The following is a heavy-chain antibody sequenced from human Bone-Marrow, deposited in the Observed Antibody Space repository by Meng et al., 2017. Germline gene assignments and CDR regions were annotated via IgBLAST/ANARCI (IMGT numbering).Heavy chain of an antibody. CDR3: ARARGIAVAEPWDY. Sequence: SGTGLVKTSGTLSLTCAVSGGSISSSHWGSLVRQPPGKGLEWIGEIYHSGSTNYNPSLKSRVTISVDKSKNQFSLKLSSVTAADTAVYYCARARGIAVAEPWDYWGQGTLVTVSS. CDR2: IYHSGST. CDR1: GGSISSSHW. J-gene: IGHJ4*02. V-gene: IGHV4-4*02. D-gene: IGHD6-19*01.